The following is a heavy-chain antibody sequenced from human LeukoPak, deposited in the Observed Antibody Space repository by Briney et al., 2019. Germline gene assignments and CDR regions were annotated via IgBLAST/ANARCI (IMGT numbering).Heavy chain of an antibody. CDR3: AKVLVVPAEREGYYYYYMDV. CDR1: GFTFSSYG. CDR2: IRHDGSNK. V-gene: IGHV3-30*02. J-gene: IGHJ6*03. Sequence: GGSLRLSCAASGFTFSSYGMHWVRQAPGKGLEWVAFIRHDGSNKYYADSVKGRFTISRDNSKNTLYLQMNSLRAEDTAVYYCAKVLVVPAEREGYYYYYMDVWGKGTTVTVSS. D-gene: IGHD2-2*01.